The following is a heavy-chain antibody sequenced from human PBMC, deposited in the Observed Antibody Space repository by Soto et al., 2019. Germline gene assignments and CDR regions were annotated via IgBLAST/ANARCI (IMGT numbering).Heavy chain of an antibody. V-gene: IGHV1-18*01. CDR2: ISAYDGKT. D-gene: IGHD3-22*01. CDR1: GYTFNTYG. J-gene: IGHJ4*02. Sequence: ASVKVSCKTSGYTFNTYGINWVRQAPGQGLELMGWISAYDGKTTYAEKFQGRVTLTTDTSTSTAYMELRSLRSDDTAVYYCARGFSSGYYLFDYWGQGTLVTVSS. CDR3: ARGFSSGYYLFDY.